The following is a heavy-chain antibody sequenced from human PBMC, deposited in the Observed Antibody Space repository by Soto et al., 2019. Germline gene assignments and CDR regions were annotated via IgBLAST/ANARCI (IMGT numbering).Heavy chain of an antibody. V-gene: IGHV5-51*01. D-gene: IGHD3-10*01. CDR3: AIKTMVRGVIDAFDI. CDR2: IYPGDSDT. Sequence: GESLKISCKGSGYSFTSYWIGWVRQMPGKGLEWMGIIYPGDSDTRYSPSFQGQVTISADKSISTAYLQWSSLKASDTAMYYCAIKTMVRGVIDAFDIWGQGTMVTVSS. J-gene: IGHJ3*02. CDR1: GYSFTSYW.